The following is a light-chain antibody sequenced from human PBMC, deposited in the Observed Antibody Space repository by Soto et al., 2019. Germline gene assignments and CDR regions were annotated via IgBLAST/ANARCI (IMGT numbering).Light chain of an antibody. CDR1: QSLSSSF. Sequence: EIVLTQSPGTLSLSPGERAILSCRASQSLSSSFLAWYQQKPGQAPRLLIYGASSRPTGIPDRFSGSGSGTDFTLTISRLEPEDFAVYYCQQYGSSSTFGQGTRLEIK. V-gene: IGKV3-20*01. CDR2: GAS. J-gene: IGKJ5*01. CDR3: QQYGSSST.